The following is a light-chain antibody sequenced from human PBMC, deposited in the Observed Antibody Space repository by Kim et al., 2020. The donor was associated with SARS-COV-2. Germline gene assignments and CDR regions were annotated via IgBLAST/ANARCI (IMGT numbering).Light chain of an antibody. CDR1: SSDVGSYNL. CDR3: CSCAGSSTVV. Sequence: QSALTQPASMSGSPGQSITISCTGTSSDVGSYNLVSWYQQHPGKAPKLMIYEVSKRPSGVSNRFSGSKSGNTASLTISGLQAEDEADYYCCSCAGSSTVVFGGGTQLTVL. CDR2: EVS. V-gene: IGLV2-23*02. J-gene: IGLJ2*01.